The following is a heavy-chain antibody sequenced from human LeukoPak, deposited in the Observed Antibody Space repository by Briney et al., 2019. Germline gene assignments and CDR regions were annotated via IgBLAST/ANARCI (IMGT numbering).Heavy chain of an antibody. D-gene: IGHD3-3*01. CDR2: ISAYNGNT. V-gene: IGHV1-18*01. Sequence: ATVKVFCKASGGTFSSYGISWVRQAPGQGLEWMGWISAYNGNTNYAQKLQGRVTMITDTSTSTAYMELRSLRSDDTAVYYCAREKRNTYYDFWSGRDPYHFDYWGQGTLVTVSS. CDR1: GGTFSSYG. J-gene: IGHJ4*02. CDR3: AREKRNTYYDFWSGRDPYHFDY.